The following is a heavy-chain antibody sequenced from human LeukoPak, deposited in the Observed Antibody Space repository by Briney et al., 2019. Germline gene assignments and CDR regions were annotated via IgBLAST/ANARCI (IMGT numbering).Heavy chain of an antibody. CDR1: GDTFTSYG. Sequence: ASVKVSCKASGDTFTSYGISWVRQAPGQGLEWMGRISAYKGNTNYAQKLQGRVTMTTDTSTSTAYMELRSLRSDDMAVYYCAREGHYSGSYYFDYWGQGTLVTVSS. CDR2: ISAYKGNT. D-gene: IGHD1-26*01. CDR3: AREGHYSGSYYFDY. J-gene: IGHJ4*02. V-gene: IGHV1-18*03.